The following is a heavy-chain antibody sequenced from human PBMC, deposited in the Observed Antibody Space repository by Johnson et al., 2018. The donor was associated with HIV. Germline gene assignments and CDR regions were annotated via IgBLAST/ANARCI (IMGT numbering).Heavy chain of an antibody. Sequence: QVQLVESGGGVVQPGGSLRLSCAASGFTFSSYGMHWVRQAPGKGLEWVAVISYDGSNKYYADSVKGRFTISRDNSKNTLFLQMNSLRAEDTAVYYCAKNNEVWGLLPVDAFDVWGQGTLITVSS. CDR2: ISYDGSNK. CDR3: AKNNEVWGLLPVDAFDV. V-gene: IGHV3-30-3*02. CDR1: GFTFSSYG. D-gene: IGHD1-26*01. J-gene: IGHJ3*01.